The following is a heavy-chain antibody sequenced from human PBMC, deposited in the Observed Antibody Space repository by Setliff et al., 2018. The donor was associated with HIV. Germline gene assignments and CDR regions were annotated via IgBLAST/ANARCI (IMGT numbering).Heavy chain of an antibody. CDR1: GFTFSFYS. D-gene: IGHD6-19*01. V-gene: IGHV3-30*02. CDR2: IRYDDSYK. Sequence: GGSLRLSCAASGFTFSFYSMHWVRQAPGKGLEWVAFIRYDDSYKFYADSVKGRFTISRDNSKNTLYLQMNSLRADDTAVYYCAKNLYRSPWSPLDYWGQGTLVTVSS. CDR3: AKNLYRSPWSPLDY. J-gene: IGHJ4*02.